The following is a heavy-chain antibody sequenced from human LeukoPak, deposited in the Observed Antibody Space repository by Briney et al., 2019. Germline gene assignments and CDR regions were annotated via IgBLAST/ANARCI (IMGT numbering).Heavy chain of an antibody. CDR2: ITWDGANS. D-gene: IGHD1-14*01. CDR3: AKGPDVDS. J-gene: IGHJ4*02. Sequence: QPGGSLRLSCAASGFIFDDYILHWVRQAPGKGLEWVSLITWDGANSYYADSVKGRFTISRDNSKNSLFLQMNSLRTEDTAFYYCAKGPDVDSWGQGTLVTVSS. V-gene: IGHV3-43*01. CDR1: GFIFDDYI.